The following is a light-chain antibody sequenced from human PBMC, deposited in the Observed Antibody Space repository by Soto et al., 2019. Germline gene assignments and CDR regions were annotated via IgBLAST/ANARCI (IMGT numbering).Light chain of an antibody. CDR2: GAS. V-gene: IGKV3-15*01. J-gene: IGKJ1*01. CDR1: QSVSNN. CDR3: QQYRSWPRT. Sequence: EVVMTKSPDTLSVSQGETATLSCRASQSVSNNLAWYQQKLGQAPRLLIYGASTRATDMPGTFSGRGSGTEFTLTITSLRPEDFGVYYCQQYRSWPRTFGQVSNVDI.